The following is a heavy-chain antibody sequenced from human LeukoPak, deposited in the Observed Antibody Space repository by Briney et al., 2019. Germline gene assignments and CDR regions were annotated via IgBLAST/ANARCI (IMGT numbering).Heavy chain of an antibody. D-gene: IGHD2-2*01. J-gene: IGHJ4*02. CDR3: ARVGSCSSTSCSSGAYYFDY. CDR2: IYWDADK. Sequence: SGPTLVNPTQTLTLTCTFSGFSLNTNGVGVGWIRQPPGKALEWLALIYWDADKRYSPSLKSRLTVTKDISKNQVVLTMTNMDLVDTATYYSARVGSCSSTSCSSGAYYFDYWGQGTLVTVSS. V-gene: IGHV2-5*02. CDR1: GFSLNTNGVG.